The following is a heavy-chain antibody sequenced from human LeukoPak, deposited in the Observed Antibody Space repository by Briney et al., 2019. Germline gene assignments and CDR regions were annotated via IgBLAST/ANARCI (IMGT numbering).Heavy chain of an antibody. CDR2: IYHSGST. D-gene: IGHD4-11*01. V-gene: IGHV4-38-2*02. J-gene: IGHJ4*02. Sequence: SETLSLTCTVSGYSISSGYYWGWIRQPPGQGLEWIGSIYHSGSTYYNPSLKSRVTISVDTSKNQFSLKLSSVTAADTAVYYCARDAMTTGLYWGQGTLVTVSS. CDR3: ARDAMTTGLY. CDR1: GYSISSGYY.